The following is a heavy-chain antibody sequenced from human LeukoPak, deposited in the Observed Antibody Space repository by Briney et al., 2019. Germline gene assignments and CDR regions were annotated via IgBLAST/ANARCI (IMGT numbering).Heavy chain of an antibody. CDR3: AKDITPTYYYYGMDV. D-gene: IGHD3-10*01. CDR2: INSDGSST. Sequence: GGSLRLSCAASGFTFSRHWMHWVRQAPGEGLVWVSRINSDGSSTSYADSVKGRFTISRDNAKNSLYLQMNSLRAEDTALYYCAKDITPTYYYYGMDVWGQGTTVTVSS. V-gene: IGHV3-74*01. J-gene: IGHJ6*02. CDR1: GFTFSRHW.